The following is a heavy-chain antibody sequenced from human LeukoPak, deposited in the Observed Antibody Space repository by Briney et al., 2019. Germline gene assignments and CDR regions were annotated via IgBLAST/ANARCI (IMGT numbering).Heavy chain of an antibody. V-gene: IGHV3-43*02. D-gene: IGHD5-12*01. Sequence: GGSLRLSCAASGFTFDDYAMHWVRQAPGKGLEWVSLISGDGGSTYYADSVKGRFTISRDNSKNSLYLQMNSLRTEDTDLYYCALGAVAKIEGLHYYYYGMDVWGQGTTVTVSS. J-gene: IGHJ6*02. CDR2: ISGDGGST. CDR1: GFTFDDYA. CDR3: ALGAVAKIEGLHYYYYGMDV.